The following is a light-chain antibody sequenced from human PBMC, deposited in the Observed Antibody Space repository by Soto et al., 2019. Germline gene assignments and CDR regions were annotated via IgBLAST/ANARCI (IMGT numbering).Light chain of an antibody. V-gene: IGLV3-1*01. CDR3: QAWDSSTAWV. Sequence: SYELTQPPSVSVSPGQTASITCSGDKLGDKYACWYQQKPGQSPVLVIYQDSKRPSGIPERFSGSNSGNTATLTISGTQAMDEADYYCQAWDSSTAWVFGGGIKLTVL. CDR2: QDS. CDR1: KLGDKY. J-gene: IGLJ2*01.